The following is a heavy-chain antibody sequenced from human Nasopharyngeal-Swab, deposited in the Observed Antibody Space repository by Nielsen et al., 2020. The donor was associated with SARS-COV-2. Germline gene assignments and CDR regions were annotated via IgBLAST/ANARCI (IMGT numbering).Heavy chain of an antibody. CDR3: ARVDDIVVVVAATLHQYFQH. V-gene: IGHV1-8*01. CDR2: MNPNSGNT. CDR1: GYTFTSYD. J-gene: IGHJ1*01. Sequence: ASAKVSCKASGYTFTSYDINWVRQATGQGLEWMGWMNPNSGNTGYAQKFQGRVTMTRNTSISTAYMELSSLRSEDTAVYYCARVDDIVVVVAATLHQYFQHWGQGTLVTVSS. D-gene: IGHD2-15*01.